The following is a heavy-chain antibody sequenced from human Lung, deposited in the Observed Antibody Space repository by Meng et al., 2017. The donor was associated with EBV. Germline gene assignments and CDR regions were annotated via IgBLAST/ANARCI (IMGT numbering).Heavy chain of an antibody. CDR2: IYWDDDY. J-gene: IGHJ4*02. CDR3: AHRPVAGYFDY. D-gene: IGHD6-19*01. Sequence: QIPLQASRPTLLSPTQTLTRTCSVSGFSLSTSGEGVGWIRQPPGKALEWLALIYWDDDYRYIPSLESRLSITKATSKNQVVLTMTNMDPVDTATYYCAHRPVAGYFDYWGQGTLVTVSS. CDR1: GFSLSTSGEG. V-gene: IGHV2-5*02.